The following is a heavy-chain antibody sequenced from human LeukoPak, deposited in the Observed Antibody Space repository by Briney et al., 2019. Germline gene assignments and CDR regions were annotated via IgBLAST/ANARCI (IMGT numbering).Heavy chain of an antibody. Sequence: PGGSLRLSCAASGFTVSSNYMSWVRQAPGKGLEWIGYIYYSGSTNYNPSLKSRVTISLDTSKNQFSLKLSSVTAADTAVYYCARHDGSSWYYAFDVWGQGTMVTVSS. D-gene: IGHD6-13*01. V-gene: IGHV4-59*08. J-gene: IGHJ3*01. CDR2: IYYSGST. CDR1: GFTVSSNY. CDR3: ARHDGSSWYYAFDV.